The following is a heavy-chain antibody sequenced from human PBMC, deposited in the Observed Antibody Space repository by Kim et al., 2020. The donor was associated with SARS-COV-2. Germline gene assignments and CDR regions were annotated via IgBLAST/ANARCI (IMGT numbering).Heavy chain of an antibody. Sequence: GGSLRLSCAASGFTFSSYSMNWVRQAPGKGLEWVSFISSSSSYIYYADSVKGRFTISRDNAKNSRYLQMNSLRAEDTAVYYCARDGRVVQGVIIAYYYYGMDVWGQGRTVSVSS. V-gene: IGHV3-21*01. J-gene: IGHJ6*02. D-gene: IGHD3-10*01. CDR2: ISSSSSYI. CDR3: ARDGRVVQGVIIAYYYYGMDV. CDR1: GFTFSSYS.